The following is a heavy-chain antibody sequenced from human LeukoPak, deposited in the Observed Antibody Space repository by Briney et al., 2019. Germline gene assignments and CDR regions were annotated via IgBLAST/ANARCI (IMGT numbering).Heavy chain of an antibody. CDR2: IYSGSST. CDR1: GFTFDDYG. V-gene: IGHV3-53*01. CDR3: ARAKPKNMVRGLIMRRESRYYFDY. D-gene: IGHD3-10*01. Sequence: PGGSLRLSCAASGFTFDDYGMSWVRQAPGKGLEWVSVIYSGSSTYYADSVKGRFTISRDNSKSTLYTQMNSLRAEDTAVYYCARAKPKNMVRGLIMRRESRYYFDYWGQGTLVTVSS. J-gene: IGHJ4*02.